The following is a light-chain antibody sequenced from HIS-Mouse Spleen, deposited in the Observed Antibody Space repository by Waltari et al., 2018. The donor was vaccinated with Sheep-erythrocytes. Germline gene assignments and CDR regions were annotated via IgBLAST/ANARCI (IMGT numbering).Light chain of an antibody. CDR2: QDS. CDR1: KLGDKY. CDR3: QAWDSSTAWV. Sequence: SYELTQPPSVSVSPGQTASITCSGDKLGDKYACWYQQKPGQSPVLVIYQDSKRPSGIPGRFSGSNSGNTVTLTISGTRAIDEADYYCQAWDSSTAWVFGGGTKLTVL. V-gene: IGLV3-1*01. J-gene: IGLJ3*02.